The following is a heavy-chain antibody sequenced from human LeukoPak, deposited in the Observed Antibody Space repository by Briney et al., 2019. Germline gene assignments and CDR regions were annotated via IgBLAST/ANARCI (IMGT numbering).Heavy chain of an antibody. CDR2: IKSQTESGTR. CDR1: GFTFSNAW. CDR3: TTYGYGGFDI. J-gene: IGHJ3*02. Sequence: PGGSLRLSCAASGFTFSNAWMSWVRQTPGKGLEWVGRIKSQTESGTRDYAAPVKGRFSTSRDDSKNTLNLQMNSLKTEDTGVYYCTTYGYGGFDIWGQGTMVTVSS. D-gene: IGHD4/OR15-4a*01. V-gene: IGHV3-15*01.